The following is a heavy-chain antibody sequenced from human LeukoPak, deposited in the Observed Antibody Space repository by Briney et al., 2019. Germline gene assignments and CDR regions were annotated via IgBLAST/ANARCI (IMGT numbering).Heavy chain of an antibody. D-gene: IGHD3/OR15-3a*01. CDR3: GRRVSRGWTGY. J-gene: IGHJ4*02. CDR1: GYTLTDYY. V-gene: IGHV1-2*02. Sequence: ASVKVSCKASGYTLTDYYLHWVRQAPGQGLEWMGWINPKSGSTHFAQKFQGRVILTSDTPSNTAYLELTSLRSDDTAVYFCGRRVSRGWTGYWGQGTLVTASS. CDR2: INPKSGST.